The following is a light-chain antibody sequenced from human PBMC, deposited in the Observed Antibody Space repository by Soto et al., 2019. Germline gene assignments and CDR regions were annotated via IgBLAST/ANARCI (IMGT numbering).Light chain of an antibody. V-gene: IGLV2-14*01. CDR1: SSDVGGYNY. CDR2: DVS. Sequence: QTVVTQPASVSGSPGQSITISCTGTSSDVGGYNYVSWYQQHPGKAPKLMIYDVSNRPSGVSNRFSGSKSGNTASLTISGRQAEDEADYYCSSYTSSSTLEGVFGTGTKVTVL. J-gene: IGLJ1*01. CDR3: SSYTSSSTLEGV.